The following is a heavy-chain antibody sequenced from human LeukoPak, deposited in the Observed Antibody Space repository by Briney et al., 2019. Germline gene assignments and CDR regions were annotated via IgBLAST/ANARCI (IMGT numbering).Heavy chain of an antibody. Sequence: PSETLSLTCTVSGGSISSYYWSWIRQPPGKGLEWIGYIYYSGSTNYNPSLKSRVTISVDTSKNQFSLKLSSVTAADTAVYYCARATFDYYMDVWGEGTTVTVSS. CDR3: ARATFDYYMDV. J-gene: IGHJ6*03. V-gene: IGHV4-59*08. CDR1: GGSISSYY. CDR2: IYYSGST. D-gene: IGHD2/OR15-2a*01.